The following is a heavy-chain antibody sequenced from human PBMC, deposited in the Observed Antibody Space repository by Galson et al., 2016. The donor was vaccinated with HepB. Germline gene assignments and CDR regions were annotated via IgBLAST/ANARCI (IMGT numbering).Heavy chain of an antibody. J-gene: IGHJ4*02. CDR1: GFTFDSYA. V-gene: IGHV3-23*01. CDR3: AKDGTYYYDSSGIFFDY. D-gene: IGHD3-22*01. CDR2: VSGTGANT. Sequence: SLRLSCAASGFTFDSYAMHWVRQAPGKGLEWVSSVSGTGANTYHADSVKGRFTISRDNSKNTLYLQMNSLRAEDTAVYYCAKDGTYYYDSSGIFFDYWGQGTLVTVSS.